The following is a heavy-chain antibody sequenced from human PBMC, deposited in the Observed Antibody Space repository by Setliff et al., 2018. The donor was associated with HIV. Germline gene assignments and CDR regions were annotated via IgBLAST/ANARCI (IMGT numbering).Heavy chain of an antibody. D-gene: IGHD5-18*01. CDR3: ARHPVDTAMVYWYFDL. Sequence: PSETLSLTCAVSSYSISSAYYWGWIRQPPGKGLEWIGSIYHSGSTHYNPSLKSRVTISVDMSRNQFSLKLSSVTAADTAVYYCARHPVDTAMVYWYFDLWGRGTLVTVS. CDR2: IYHSGST. CDR1: SYSISSAYY. J-gene: IGHJ2*01. V-gene: IGHV4-38-2*01.